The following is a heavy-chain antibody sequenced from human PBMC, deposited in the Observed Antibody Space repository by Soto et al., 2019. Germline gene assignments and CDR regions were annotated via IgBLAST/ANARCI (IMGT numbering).Heavy chain of an antibody. Sequence: QVQLVQSGAEVKKPGASVKVSCKASGYTFTSYDINWVRQATGQGLEWMGWMNPNSGNTGYAQKCQGRVTMTRNTSISTAYMELSSLRSEDTAVYYGASRQNCSGGSCSDYCGQGTLVTVSS. CDR2: MNPNSGNT. CDR3: ASRQNCSGGSCSDY. J-gene: IGHJ4*02. CDR1: GYTFTSYD. D-gene: IGHD2-15*01. V-gene: IGHV1-8*01.